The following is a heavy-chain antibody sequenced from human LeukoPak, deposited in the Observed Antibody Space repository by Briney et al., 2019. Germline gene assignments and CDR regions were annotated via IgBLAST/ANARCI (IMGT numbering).Heavy chain of an antibody. V-gene: IGHV4-39*07. CDR3: AFSYSSGYSVRFDY. Sequence: PSETLSLTCTVSGGSISSSSYYWGWIRQPPGKGLEWIGSIYYSGSTYNNPSLKSRVTISVDTSKNQFSLKLSSMTAADTAVYYCAFSYSSGYSVRFDYWGQGTLVTVSS. CDR2: IYYSGST. CDR1: GGSISSSSYY. D-gene: IGHD3-22*01. J-gene: IGHJ4*02.